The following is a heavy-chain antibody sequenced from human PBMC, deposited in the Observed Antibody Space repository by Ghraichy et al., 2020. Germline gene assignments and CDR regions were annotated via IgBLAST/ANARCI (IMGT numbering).Heavy chain of an antibody. CDR3: ARDPSNTSGWYIYFDP. CDR1: GYTFTSHS. CDR2: ISAYNGDT. Sequence: ASVKFSCKASGYTFTSHSIIWVRQGPGQGLEWMGWISAYNGDTKYAQKFQGRVTMTTDSSTSTAYMTLRSLRSDDTAVYYCARDPSNTSGWYIYFDPWGQGTLVTVSS. D-gene: IGHD6-19*01. J-gene: IGHJ5*02. V-gene: IGHV1-18*01.